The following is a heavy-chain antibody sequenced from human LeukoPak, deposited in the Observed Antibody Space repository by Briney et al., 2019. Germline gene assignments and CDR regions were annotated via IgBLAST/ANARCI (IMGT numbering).Heavy chain of an antibody. CDR3: ARHGFCSGGSCYSWGYYYYMDV. V-gene: IGHV4-39*01. CDR1: GGSISSSSYY. CDR2: IYYSGST. J-gene: IGHJ6*03. D-gene: IGHD2-15*01. Sequence: SETLSLTCTVSGGSISSSSYYWGWIRQPPGKGLEWIGSIYYSGSTYYNPSLKSRVTISVDTSKNQFSLKLSSVTAADTAVYYCARHGFCSGGSCYSWGYYYYMDVWGKGTTVTISS.